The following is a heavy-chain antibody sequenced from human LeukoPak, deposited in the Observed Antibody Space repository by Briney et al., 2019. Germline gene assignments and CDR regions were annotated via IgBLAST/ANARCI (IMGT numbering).Heavy chain of an antibody. J-gene: IGHJ6*04. CDR2: INQDGGEK. CDR1: GFTFSSYW. V-gene: IGHV3-7*01. Sequence: PGGSLRLSCAASGFTFSSYWMSWVRQAPGRGLEWVANINQDGGEKYYVGSVKGRFTVSRDNAKNSLYLQMNSLRAEDTAVYYCAREWNYYGSGIMDVWGKGTTVTVSS. CDR3: AREWNYYGSGIMDV. D-gene: IGHD3-10*01.